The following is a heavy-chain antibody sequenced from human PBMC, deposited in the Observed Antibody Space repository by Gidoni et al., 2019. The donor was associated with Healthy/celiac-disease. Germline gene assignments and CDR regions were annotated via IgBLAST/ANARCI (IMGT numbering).Heavy chain of an antibody. D-gene: IGHD6-13*01. CDR3: ARGSLEQQLVLWGFDP. CDR2: ISRSISYI. J-gene: IGHJ5*02. CDR1: GLTLSSYS. V-gene: IGHV3-21*01. Sequence: EVQLVESGGGLVKPVGSLRLACAASGLTLSSYSMTWVRQAPGKRLVWVSSISRSISYIYYADSVKGRFTISRDNAKNSLYLQMNSLRAEDTAVYYCARGSLEQQLVLWGFDPWGQGTLVTVSS.